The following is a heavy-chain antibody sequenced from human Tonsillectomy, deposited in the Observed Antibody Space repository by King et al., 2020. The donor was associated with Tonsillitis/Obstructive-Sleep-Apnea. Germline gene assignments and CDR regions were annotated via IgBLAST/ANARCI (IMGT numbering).Heavy chain of an antibody. CDR3: ARERDDAFDI. CDR1: GGSISSYY. Sequence: QLQESGPGLVKPSENLSLTCTVSGGSISSYYWSWIRQPPGKGLEWIGYIYYSGGTKYNPSLKSRVTISVDTSKNQFSLKLSSVTAADTAVYFCARERDDAFDIWGQGTIVTVSS. CDR2: IYYSGGT. V-gene: IGHV4-59*01. J-gene: IGHJ3*02.